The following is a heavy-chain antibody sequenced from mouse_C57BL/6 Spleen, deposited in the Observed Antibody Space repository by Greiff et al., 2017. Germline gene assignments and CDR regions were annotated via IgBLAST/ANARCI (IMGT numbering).Heavy chain of an antibody. J-gene: IGHJ2*01. CDR1: GYTFTSYW. CDR2: IYPGNSDT. Sequence: EVPLQPSGTVLASPGASVKTSCKTSGYTFTSYWLHWVKPRPGQGLEWIWAIYPGNSDTSYNQKFKGKAKLTAVTSASTAYMELSSLTNEDSAVYYCTRGLRRGYFDYWGQGTTLTVSS. D-gene: IGHD2-2*01. V-gene: IGHV1-5*01. CDR3: TRGLRRGYFDY.